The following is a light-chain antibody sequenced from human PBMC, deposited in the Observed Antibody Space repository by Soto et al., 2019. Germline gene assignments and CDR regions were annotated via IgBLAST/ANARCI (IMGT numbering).Light chain of an antibody. CDR1: QSVSSSY. Sequence: EIVLTQSPGTLSLSPGERATLSCRASQSVSSSYLAWYQQKPGQAPRLLIHGASSRATGIPDRFSGGGSGTDFTLTISRLEPEDFAVYYCQQYGSSPPITFGQGTRLEIK. V-gene: IGKV3-20*01. J-gene: IGKJ5*01. CDR2: GAS. CDR3: QQYGSSPPIT.